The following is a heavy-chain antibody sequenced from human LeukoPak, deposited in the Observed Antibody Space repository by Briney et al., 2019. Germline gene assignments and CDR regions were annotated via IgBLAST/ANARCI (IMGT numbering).Heavy chain of an antibody. CDR2: INPVGSET. CDR1: GFSFSEYW. Sequence: GGSLRLSCAASGFSFSEYWMSWVRQAPGKGLEWVANINPVGSETYYADSVKGRFTISRDKSKNTVYLQMNSLSAEDTAIYYCARVASTSPYFYGMDVWGQGTTVTVSS. V-gene: IGHV3-7*03. CDR3: ARVASTSPYFYGMDV. J-gene: IGHJ6*02.